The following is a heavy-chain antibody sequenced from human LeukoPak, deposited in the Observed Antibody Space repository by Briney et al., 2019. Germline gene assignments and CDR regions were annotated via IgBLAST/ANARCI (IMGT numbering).Heavy chain of an antibody. CDR1: GGSLSSSNYC. D-gene: IGHD2-2*03. CDR3: ARVDIAVVPSAMFDY. CDR2: IHYSGNT. J-gene: IGHJ4*02. Sequence: PSETLSLTCTVSGGSLSSSNYCWGWIRQPPGKGLEWIGRIHYSGNTYYNPSLKSRVTISVDTSKNQFSLRVSFVTAEDTAVYYCARVDIAVVPSAMFDYWGQGTLVTVSS. V-gene: IGHV4-39*01.